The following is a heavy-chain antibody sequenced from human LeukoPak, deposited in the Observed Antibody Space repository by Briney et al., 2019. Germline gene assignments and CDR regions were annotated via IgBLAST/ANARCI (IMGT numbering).Heavy chain of an antibody. CDR1: GFTFSSYA. CDR2: ISGSGGST. V-gene: IGHV3-23*01. CDR3: AKDHYDSSGYYIPYYYYYMDV. Sequence: GGSLRLSCAASGFTFSSYAMSWVRQAPGKGLEWVSAISGSGGSTYYADSAKGRFTISRDNSKNTLYLQMNSLRAEDTAVYYCAKDHYDSSGYYIPYYYYYMDVWGKGTTVTVSS. D-gene: IGHD3-22*01. J-gene: IGHJ6*03.